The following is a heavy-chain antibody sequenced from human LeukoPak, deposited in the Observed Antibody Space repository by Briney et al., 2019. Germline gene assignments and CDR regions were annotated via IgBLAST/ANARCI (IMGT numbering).Heavy chain of an antibody. V-gene: IGHV3-66*01. D-gene: IGHD5-18*01. CDR1: GFTVTTNY. J-gene: IGHJ4*02. CDR2: IYSGGYT. Sequence: GGSLRLSCAASGFTVTTNYMTWVRQAPGKGLEWVSIIYSGGYTDYADSVKGRFTISRDNSKNTLDLQMNSLRAEDTAVYYCARVVDTHFNYWGQGTLVTVSS. CDR3: ARVVDTHFNY.